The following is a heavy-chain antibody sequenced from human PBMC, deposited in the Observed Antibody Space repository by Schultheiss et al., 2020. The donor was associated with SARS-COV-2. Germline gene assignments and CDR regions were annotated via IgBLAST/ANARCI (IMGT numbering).Heavy chain of an antibody. CDR3: ARLGAVPIGNWFDP. Sequence: SETLSLTCAVSGGSISSGGYSWSWIRQLPGKGLEWIGYIYYSGSTNYKPSLKSRVTISVDTSKNQFSLKLSSVTAADTAVYYCARLGAVPIGNWFDPWGQGTLVTVSS. D-gene: IGHD2-2*01. J-gene: IGHJ5*02. CDR2: IYYSGST. V-gene: IGHV4-61*08. CDR1: GGSISSGGYS.